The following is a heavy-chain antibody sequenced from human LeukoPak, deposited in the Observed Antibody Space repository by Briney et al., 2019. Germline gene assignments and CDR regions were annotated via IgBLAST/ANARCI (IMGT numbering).Heavy chain of an antibody. Sequence: SETLSLTCTVSGGSISSYYWSWIRQPPGKGLEWIGYIYCSGSTNYNPSLKSRVTISVDTSKNQFSLKLSSVTAADTAVYYCARGYSSGWNWFDPWGQGTLVTVSS. V-gene: IGHV4-59*01. CDR2: IYCSGST. D-gene: IGHD6-19*01. J-gene: IGHJ5*02. CDR1: GGSISSYY. CDR3: ARGYSSGWNWFDP.